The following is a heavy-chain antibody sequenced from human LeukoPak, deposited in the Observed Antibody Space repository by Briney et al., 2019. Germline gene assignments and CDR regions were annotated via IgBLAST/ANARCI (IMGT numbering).Heavy chain of an antibody. D-gene: IGHD2-21*01. V-gene: IGHV4-59*12. CDR1: GGSISSYY. Sequence: SETLSLTCSVSGGSISSYYWSWIRQPPGRGLEWIGYIYYSGRTSYNPSLKSRVTISVDTSKNQFSLRLSSVTAADTAVYFCGRDLSAYGIQWGQGTLVTVSS. J-gene: IGHJ4*02. CDR3: GRDLSAYGIQ. CDR2: IYYSGRT.